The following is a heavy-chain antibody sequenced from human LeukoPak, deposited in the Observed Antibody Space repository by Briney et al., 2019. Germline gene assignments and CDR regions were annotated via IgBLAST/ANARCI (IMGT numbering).Heavy chain of an antibody. Sequence: TSETLSLTCTVSGGSISSYYWSWIRQPPGKGLEWIGYIYYSGSTNYNPSLKSRVTISVDTSKNQFSLKLSSVTAADTAVYYCARGGVTTSWFDPWGQGTLVTVSS. J-gene: IGHJ5*02. V-gene: IGHV4-59*01. CDR3: ARGGVTTSWFDP. D-gene: IGHD4-17*01. CDR2: IYYSGST. CDR1: GGSISSYY.